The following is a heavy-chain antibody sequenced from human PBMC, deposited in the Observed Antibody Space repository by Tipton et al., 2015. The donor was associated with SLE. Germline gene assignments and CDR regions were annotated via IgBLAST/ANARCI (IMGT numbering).Heavy chain of an antibody. CDR1: RFTFSNSD. D-gene: IGHD4-11*01. CDR3: ASHPRHNRDYSDSVDGLDI. CDR2: ISSSGSTI. Sequence: SLRLPCVASRFTFSNSDMNWVRQAPGKGLEWTSYISSSGSTIFYADSVKGRFTISRVNSKNSLYLQMNSLRAEDTAVYYCASHPRHNRDYSDSVDGLDIWGQGTMVTVSS. J-gene: IGHJ3*02. V-gene: IGHV3-48*03.